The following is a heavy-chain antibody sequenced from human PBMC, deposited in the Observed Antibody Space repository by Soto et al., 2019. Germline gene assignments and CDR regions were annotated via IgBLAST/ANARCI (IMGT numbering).Heavy chain of an antibody. CDR2: IYYSGST. D-gene: IGHD2-15*01. V-gene: IGHV4-30-4*01. J-gene: IGHJ5*02. CDR1: GGSISSGDYY. CDR3: ARRRLGGCSGGSCYNWFDP. Sequence: SETLSLTCTVSGGSISSGDYYWSWIRQPPGKGLEWIGYIYYSGSTYYNPSLKSRVTISVDTSKNQFSLKLSSVTAADTAVYYCARRRLGGCSGGSCYNWFDPWGQGTLVTVSS.